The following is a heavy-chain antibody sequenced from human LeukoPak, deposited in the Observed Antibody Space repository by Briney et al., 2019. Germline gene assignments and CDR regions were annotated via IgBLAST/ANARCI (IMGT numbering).Heavy chain of an antibody. D-gene: IGHD6-19*01. CDR1: GYNSNKYW. CDR2: TYLGGSDT. V-gene: IGHV5-51*01. CDR3: AREPPPDGYSSGWYDF. Sequence: GESLKISRKASGYNSNKYWIGWVRQMPGKGLEWMGITYLGGSDTRYSPSFRGQVTISADKSISAAYLQWASLKASDTAMYYCAREPPPDGYSSGWYDFWGQGTLVTVSS. J-gene: IGHJ5*01.